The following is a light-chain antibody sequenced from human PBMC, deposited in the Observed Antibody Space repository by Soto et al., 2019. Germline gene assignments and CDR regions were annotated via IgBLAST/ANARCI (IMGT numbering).Light chain of an antibody. Sequence: DIQMTQSPSSRSASVGDRVTITCRASQDISIDLGWFQQKSGKAPKRLIYAASTLQSGVPSRFSGSGSGTEFTPTISILQPEDFATYYCLQHNSFPRTFGQGTKVDIK. CDR2: AAS. V-gene: IGKV1-17*01. CDR3: LQHNSFPRT. J-gene: IGKJ1*01. CDR1: QDISID.